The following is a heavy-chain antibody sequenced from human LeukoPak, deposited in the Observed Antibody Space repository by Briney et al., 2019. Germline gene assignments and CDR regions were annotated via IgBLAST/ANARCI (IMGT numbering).Heavy chain of an antibody. D-gene: IGHD2-2*01. V-gene: IGHV1-69*05. CDR2: IIPIFGTA. CDR3: ARGSLPIVVLPAALDD. Sequence: SVKVSCKASGGTFSSYAITWVRQAPGQGLEWMGRIIPIFGTANYAHKFQGRVTITTDESTSTAYMELSSLRSEDTAVYYCARGSLPIVVLPAALDDWGQGTLVTVSS. CDR1: GGTFSSYA. J-gene: IGHJ4*02.